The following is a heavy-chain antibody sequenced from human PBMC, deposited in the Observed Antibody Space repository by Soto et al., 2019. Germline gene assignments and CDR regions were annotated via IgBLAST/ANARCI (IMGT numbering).Heavy chain of an antibody. CDR3: ARVIPGAEAWFDP. J-gene: IGHJ5*02. D-gene: IGHD2-2*01. CDR2: ISAYTDDP. Sequence: ASVKVSCKASGNTFTNFGVTWVRQAPGQGLEWMGWISAYTDDPNYAQKFQGRVTMTIDTSTSAAYLDLRSLTSDDTAVYYCARVIPGAEAWFDPWGQGTLVTVSS. CDR1: GNTFTNFG. V-gene: IGHV1-18*01.